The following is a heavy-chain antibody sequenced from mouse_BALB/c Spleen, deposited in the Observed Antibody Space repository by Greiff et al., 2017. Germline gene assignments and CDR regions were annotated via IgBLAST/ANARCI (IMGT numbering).Heavy chain of an antibody. CDR3: TRGGDYFDY. V-gene: IGHV5-6-4*01. CDR2: ISSGGSYT. J-gene: IGHJ2*01. Sequence: EVMLVESGGGLVKPGGSLKLSCAASGFTFSSYTMSWVRQTPEKRLEWVATISSGGSYTYYPDSVKGRFTISRDNAKNTLYLQMSSLKSEDTAMYYGTRGGDYFDYWGQGTTLTVSS. CDR1: GFTFSSYT.